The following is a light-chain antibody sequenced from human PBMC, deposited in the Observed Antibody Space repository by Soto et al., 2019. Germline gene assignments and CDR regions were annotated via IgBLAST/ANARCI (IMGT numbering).Light chain of an antibody. CDR2: GAS. CDR3: QRYDSLRT. CDR1: QSVRSNF. Sequence: ERTSRWWMASQSVRSNFLAWYQQKPGQAPRLLIYGASNRATGIPDRFSGSGSGTDFTLTITRLEPEDFAMYYCQRYDSLRTFGQGTKVDIK. J-gene: IGKJ1*01. V-gene: IGKV3-20*01.